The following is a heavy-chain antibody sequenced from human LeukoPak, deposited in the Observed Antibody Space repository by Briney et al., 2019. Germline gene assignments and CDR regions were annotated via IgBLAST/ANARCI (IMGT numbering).Heavy chain of an antibody. CDR2: ISYDGSNK. Sequence: GRSLRLSCAASGFTFSSYAMHWVRQAPGKGLEWVAVISYDGSNKYYADSVKGRFTISRDNSKNTLYLQMNSLRAEDTAVYYCARDDLGYFDYWGQGTLVTVSS. D-gene: IGHD3-16*01. CDR1: GFTFSSYA. V-gene: IGHV3-30*04. CDR3: ARDDLGYFDY. J-gene: IGHJ4*02.